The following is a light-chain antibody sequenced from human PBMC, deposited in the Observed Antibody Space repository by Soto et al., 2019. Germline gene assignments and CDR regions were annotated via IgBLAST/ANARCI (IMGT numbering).Light chain of an antibody. CDR1: QSVSSY. J-gene: IGKJ3*01. CDR2: DAS. V-gene: IGKV3-11*01. Sequence: IVLTQSPATLSLSPGERATLSCRASQSVSSYLAWYQQKPGQAPRLLIYDASNRATDIPGRFSGSGSSPDSTLNISSPEPQAFAVFYCQQRSDWPSRLTLGSGTKVYGK. CDR3: QQRSDWPSRLT.